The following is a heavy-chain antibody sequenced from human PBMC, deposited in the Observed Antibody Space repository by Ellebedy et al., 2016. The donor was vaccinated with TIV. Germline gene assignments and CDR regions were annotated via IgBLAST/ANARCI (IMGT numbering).Heavy chain of an antibody. D-gene: IGHD2-2*01. CDR2: ISAYNGNT. V-gene: IGHV1-18*01. Sequence: ASVKVSCXASGYTFTSYGISWVRQAPGQGLEWMGWISAYNGNTNYAQKLQGRVTMTTDTSTSTAYMELSSLRSEDTAVYYCARSSQPHKGYCSSTSCYDGYYYYGMDVWGQGTTVTVSS. J-gene: IGHJ6*02. CDR3: ARSSQPHKGYCSSTSCYDGYYYYGMDV. CDR1: GYTFTSYG.